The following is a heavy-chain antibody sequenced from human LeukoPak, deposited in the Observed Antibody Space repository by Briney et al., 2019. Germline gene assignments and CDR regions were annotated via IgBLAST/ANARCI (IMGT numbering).Heavy chain of an antibody. CDR1: GFTFSSYA. D-gene: IGHD4-11*01. Sequence: GGSLRLSCAASGFTFSSYAMSWVRQAPGKGLEWGSAISGSGGSTYYADSVKGRFTISRDNSKNTLYLQMNSLRAEDTAVYYCAKAPYSNYEENWFDPWGQGTLVTVSS. CDR2: ISGSGGST. V-gene: IGHV3-23*01. J-gene: IGHJ5*02. CDR3: AKAPYSNYEENWFDP.